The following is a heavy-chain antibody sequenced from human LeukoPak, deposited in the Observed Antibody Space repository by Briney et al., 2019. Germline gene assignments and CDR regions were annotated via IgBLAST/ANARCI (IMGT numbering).Heavy chain of an antibody. CDR3: ARDVGGTVDF. V-gene: IGHV3-33*01. D-gene: IGHD1-26*01. J-gene: IGHJ4*02. Sequence: PGGSLRLSCAASGFTFSNYGMHWVRQAPGKGLEWVAVIWYDGSSKFYADSVKGRFTISRDNSKNTLYLQMNSLRAEDTAVYYCARDVGGTVDFWGQGTLVSVSS. CDR2: IWYDGSSK. CDR1: GFTFSNYG.